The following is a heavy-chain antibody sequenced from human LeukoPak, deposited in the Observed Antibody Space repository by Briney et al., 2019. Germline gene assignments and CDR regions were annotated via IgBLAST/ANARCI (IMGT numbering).Heavy chain of an antibody. V-gene: IGHV3-11*04. J-gene: IGHJ4*02. Sequence: SPGESLRLSCAGSGFRFSDYYMNWIRQAPGKGLEWVSCIGSSGSPKYYADSVKGRFTISRDNSKNTLYLQMNSLRAEDTAVYYCARDYIVGATIITYYFDYWGQGTLVTVSS. CDR1: GFRFSDYY. CDR2: IGSSGSPK. CDR3: ARDYIVGATIITYYFDY. D-gene: IGHD1-26*01.